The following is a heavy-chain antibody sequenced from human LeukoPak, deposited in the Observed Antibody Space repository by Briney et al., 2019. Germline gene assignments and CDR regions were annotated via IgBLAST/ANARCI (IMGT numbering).Heavy chain of an antibody. CDR1: GGSISSGSYY. J-gene: IGHJ5*02. Sequence: SETLSLTCTVSGGSISSGSYYWSWIRQPAGKGLEWIGRIYTSGSTNYNPSLKSRVTISVDTSKNQFSLKLTSVTAADAAVYYCARDQLRSFDWLLHGVGWFDPWGQGTLVTVSS. D-gene: IGHD3-9*01. CDR3: ARDQLRSFDWLLHGVGWFDP. CDR2: IYTSGST. V-gene: IGHV4-61*02.